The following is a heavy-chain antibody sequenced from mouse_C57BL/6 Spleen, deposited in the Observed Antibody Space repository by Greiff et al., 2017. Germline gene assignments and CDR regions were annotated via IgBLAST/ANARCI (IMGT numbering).Heavy chain of an antibody. V-gene: IGHV1-80*01. Sequence: QVQLQQSGAELVKPGASVKISCQASGYAFSSYWMNWVKQRPGKGLEWIGQIYPGDGDTNYNGKFKGKATLTADKSSSTAYMQLSSLTSEDSAVYICAREGTTQALLDYWGQGTTLTVSS. CDR2: IYPGDGDT. D-gene: IGHD3-2*02. CDR3: AREGTTQALLDY. J-gene: IGHJ2*01. CDR1: GYAFSSYW.